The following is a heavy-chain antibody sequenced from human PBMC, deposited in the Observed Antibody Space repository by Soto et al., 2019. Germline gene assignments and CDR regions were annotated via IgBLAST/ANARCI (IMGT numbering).Heavy chain of an antibody. CDR2: IYYSGST. CDR1: GASISSYY. D-gene: IGHD1-1*01. V-gene: IGHV4-59*01. J-gene: IGHJ6*02. Sequence: QVQLQESGPGLVKPSETLSLTCTVSGASISSYYWSWIRQPPGKGLEWIGYIYYSGSTHYNPSLKSRVTISVDTSKNQFSLRLSSVTAADTAVYYCARDRNWKGYYGMDVWGQGTTVTVSS. CDR3: ARDRNWKGYYGMDV.